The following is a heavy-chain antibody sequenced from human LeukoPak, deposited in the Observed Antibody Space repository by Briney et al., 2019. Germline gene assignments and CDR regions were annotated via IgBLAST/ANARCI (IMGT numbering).Heavy chain of an antibody. D-gene: IGHD3-22*01. CDR2: INSDGSST. Sequence: GGSLRLSCAASGFTFSTYSINWVRQAPGKGLEWVSRINSDGSSTSYADSVKGRFTISRDNAKNTLYLQMNSLRAEDTAVYYCARAPPPTNYYDSSGYYRDYFDYWGQGTLVTVSS. J-gene: IGHJ4*02. V-gene: IGHV3-74*01. CDR1: GFTFSTYS. CDR3: ARAPPPTNYYDSSGYYRDYFDY.